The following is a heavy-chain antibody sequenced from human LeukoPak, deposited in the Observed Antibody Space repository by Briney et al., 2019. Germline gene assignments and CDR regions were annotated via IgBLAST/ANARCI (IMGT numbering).Heavy chain of an antibody. Sequence: ASVKVSCKASGYTFTSYGISWVRQAPGQGLEWMGWISAYNGNTNYAQKLQGRVTMTTDTSTSTAYMELRSLRSDDTAVYYCARGSADFWSGYNWFDPWGQGTLVTVSS. V-gene: IGHV1-18*01. CDR1: GYTFTSYG. CDR3: ARGSADFWSGYNWFDP. D-gene: IGHD3-3*01. J-gene: IGHJ5*02. CDR2: ISAYNGNT.